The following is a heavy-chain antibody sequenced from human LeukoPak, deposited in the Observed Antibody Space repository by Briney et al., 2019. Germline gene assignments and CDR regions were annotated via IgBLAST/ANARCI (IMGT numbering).Heavy chain of an antibody. CDR1: GVSISSSNSY. V-gene: IGHV4-39*07. CDR2: IYYSGHT. D-gene: IGHD5-24*01. CDR3: ARAGDGYNISFDY. J-gene: IGHJ4*02. Sequence: PSETLSLTCTVSGVSISSSNSYWGWVRQPPGKGLECIGSIYYSGHTYYNASLKSQVSISIDTSKNQFSLRLTSVTAADTAVYYCARAGDGYNISFDYWGQGTLVTVSS.